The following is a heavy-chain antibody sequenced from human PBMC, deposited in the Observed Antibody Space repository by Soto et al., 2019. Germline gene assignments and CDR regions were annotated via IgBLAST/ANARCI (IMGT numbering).Heavy chain of an antibody. CDR1: GFTFSSYA. CDR2: ISGSGGST. J-gene: IGHJ6*03. V-gene: IGHV3-23*01. Sequence: EVQLLESGGGLVQPGGSLRLSCAASGFTFSSYAMSWVRQAPGKGLEWVSAISGSGGSTYYADSVKGRFTISRDNSKNTLYLQMNSLRAEDTAVYYCAKAYYYGSGSYYSSEAYYYYYYMDVWGKGTTVTVSS. CDR3: AKAYYYGSGSYYSSEAYYYYYYMDV. D-gene: IGHD3-10*01.